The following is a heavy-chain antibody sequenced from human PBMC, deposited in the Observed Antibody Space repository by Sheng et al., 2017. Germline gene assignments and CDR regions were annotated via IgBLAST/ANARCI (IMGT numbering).Heavy chain of an antibody. V-gene: IGHV4-34*01. CDR2: VNHSGST. Sequence: QVQLQQWGAGLLKPSETLSLTCAVYGGSFSGYYWSWIRQPPREGAWSGLGKVNHSGSTNYNPSLKSRVTISVDTSKNQFSLKLSSVTAADTAVYYCARLNNRHYYGSGSYVAWGQGTLVTVSS. J-gene: IGHJ5*02. CDR1: GGSFSGYY. D-gene: IGHD3-10*01. CDR3: ARLNNRHYYGSGSYVA.